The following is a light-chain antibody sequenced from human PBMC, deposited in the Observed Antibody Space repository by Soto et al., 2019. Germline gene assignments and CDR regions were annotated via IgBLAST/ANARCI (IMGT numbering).Light chain of an antibody. CDR3: QQFAASPRT. Sequence: PGERATLFCRASQSIATSQLVWYQQKPGQAPRLLIGASTRATGIPDRFSDSGSGTDFTLTISRLEPEDFAVYYCQQFAASPRTFGQGTTVEIK. CDR2: GAS. J-gene: IGKJ1*01. CDR1: QSIATSQ. V-gene: IGKV3-20*01.